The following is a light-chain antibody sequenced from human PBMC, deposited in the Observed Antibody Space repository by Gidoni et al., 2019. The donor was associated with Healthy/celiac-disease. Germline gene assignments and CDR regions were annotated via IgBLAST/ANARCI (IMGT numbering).Light chain of an antibody. Sequence: EIVLTPSPATLSLSPGERATLSCRARQTVSSYLAWYQQKPGQAPRLLNYDASNRATGIPARFSGSGSGTDFTLTISSLEPEDFAVYYCQQRSNWSTFGQGTRLEIK. V-gene: IGKV3-11*01. CDR3: QQRSNWST. CDR2: DAS. J-gene: IGKJ5*01. CDR1: QTVSSY.